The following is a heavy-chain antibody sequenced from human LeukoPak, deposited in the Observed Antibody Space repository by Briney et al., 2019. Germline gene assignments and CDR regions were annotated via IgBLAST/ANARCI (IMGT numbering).Heavy chain of an antibody. CDR2: IYSGGST. D-gene: IGHD5-12*01. V-gene: IGHV3-66*01. Sequence: GGSLRLSCAASGFTVSSNYMSWVRQAPGKGLGWVSVIYSGGSTYYADSVKGRFTISRDNSKNTLYLQMNSLRAEDTAVYYCWREQNSGYDPDYWGRGTLVTVSS. CDR3: WREQNSGYDPDY. J-gene: IGHJ4*02. CDR1: GFTVSSNY.